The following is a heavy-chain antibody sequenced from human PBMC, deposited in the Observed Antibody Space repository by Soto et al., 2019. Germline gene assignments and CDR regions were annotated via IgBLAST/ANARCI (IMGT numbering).Heavy chain of an antibody. J-gene: IGHJ3*02. V-gene: IGHV4-4*07. CDR1: GGSISSYY. Sequence: SLTCTVSGGSISSYYWSWIRQPAGKGLEWIGRIYTSGSTNYNPSLKSRVTMSVDTSKNQFSLKLSSVTAADTAVYYCAREGRITIFGVVIIRGDAFDIWGQGTMVTVSS. CDR3: AREGRITIFGVVIIRGDAFDI. CDR2: IYTSGST. D-gene: IGHD3-3*01.